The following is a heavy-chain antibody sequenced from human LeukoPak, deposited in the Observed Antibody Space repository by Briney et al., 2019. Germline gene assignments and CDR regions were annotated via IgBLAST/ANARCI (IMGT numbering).Heavy chain of an antibody. V-gene: IGHV4-59*01. CDR2: MSNSGNT. J-gene: IGHJ3*02. Sequence: SETLSLTCIVSGDSISSYYWSWLRQPPGKGLEWIGYMSNSGNTKYNPSLKSRVTISVDTSKNQFSLKLTSVTAADTAVYYCVRRLDNDSSGDRDTFDMWGQGTVVTVSS. D-gene: IGHD3-22*01. CDR3: VRRLDNDSSGDRDTFDM. CDR1: GDSISSYY.